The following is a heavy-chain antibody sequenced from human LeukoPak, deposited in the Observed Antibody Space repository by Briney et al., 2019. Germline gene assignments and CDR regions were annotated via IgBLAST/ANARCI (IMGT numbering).Heavy chain of an antibody. Sequence: PSETLSLTCTVSGGSISSGGYYWSWIRQHPGKGLEWIGYIYDSESTYYNPSFKSRVTLSADTSKNQFSLKVSSVTAADTAVYYCARDLGYRIPGWFDPWGQGTLVTVSS. CDR3: ARDLGYRIPGWFDP. CDR2: IYDSEST. V-gene: IGHV4-31*03. D-gene: IGHD3-16*02. CDR1: GGSISSGGYY. J-gene: IGHJ5*02.